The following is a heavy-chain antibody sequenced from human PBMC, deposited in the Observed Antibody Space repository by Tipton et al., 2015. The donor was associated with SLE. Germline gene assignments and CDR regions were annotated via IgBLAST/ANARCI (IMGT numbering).Heavy chain of an antibody. CDR1: GFTFSSYA. CDR3: AKIGGPDY. D-gene: IGHD1-26*01. V-gene: IGHV3-23*03. Sequence: GSLRLSCAASGFTFSSYAMSWVRQAPGKGLEWVSVIYSGGSTYYADSVKGRFTISRDNSKNTLYLQMNSLRAEDTAVYYCAKIGGPDYWGQGTLVTVSS. CDR2: IYSGGST. J-gene: IGHJ4*02.